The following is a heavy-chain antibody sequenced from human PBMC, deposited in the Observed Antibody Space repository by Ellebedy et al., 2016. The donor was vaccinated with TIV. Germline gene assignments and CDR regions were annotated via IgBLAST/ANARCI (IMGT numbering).Heavy chain of an antibody. D-gene: IGHD5-12*01. CDR2: ISFDGKRK. V-gene: IGHV3-30*03. CDR3: VRAPRGQYYFDY. Sequence: GGSLRLSXVASGFSFSGYGMHWVRQAPGKGLEWLTFISFDGKRKSYADSVKGRFTISRDNSKNTLYLEMNSLRAEDTAVYYCVRAPRGQYYFDYWGQGTLVTVSS. CDR1: GFSFSGYG. J-gene: IGHJ4*02.